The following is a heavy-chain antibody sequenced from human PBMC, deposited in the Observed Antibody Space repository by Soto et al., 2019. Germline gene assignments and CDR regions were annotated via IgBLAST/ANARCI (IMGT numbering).Heavy chain of an antibody. Sequence: GSLRLSCAASGFTFSNAWMNWVRQAPGKGLEWVGRIKSKTDGGTTDYAAPVKGRFTISRDDSKNTLYLQMNSLKTEDTAVYYCTTIYYDFWSGYYGDYWGQGTLVTVSS. CDR3: TTIYYDFWSGYYGDY. CDR1: GFTFSNAW. CDR2: IKSKTDGGTT. D-gene: IGHD3-3*01. V-gene: IGHV3-15*07. J-gene: IGHJ4*02.